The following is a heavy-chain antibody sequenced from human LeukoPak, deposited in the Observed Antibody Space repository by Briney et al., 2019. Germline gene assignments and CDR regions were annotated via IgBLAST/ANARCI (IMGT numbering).Heavy chain of an antibody. Sequence: GGSLRLSCAASGFTFSNAWMSWVRQAPGKGLEWVGRIKSKTDGGTTDYAAPVKGRFTISRDDSKNTLYLQMNSLKTEDTAVYYCTAGDVPRLGAFDIWGQGTMVPVSS. J-gene: IGHJ3*02. V-gene: IGHV3-15*01. CDR2: IKSKTDGGTT. CDR1: GFTFSNAW. CDR3: TAGDVPRLGAFDI.